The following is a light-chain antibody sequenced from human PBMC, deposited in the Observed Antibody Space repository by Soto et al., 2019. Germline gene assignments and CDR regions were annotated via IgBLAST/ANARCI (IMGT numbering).Light chain of an antibody. CDR2: DVR. J-gene: IGLJ1*01. Sequence: QSVVTPPASLSGGPGQSLPLSCPGTSGDVGGYNFVSWYQQHPGKAPKLMIYDVRNRPSGVSNRFSGSKSVNTASLTISGLQAEDEADYYCSSYTSISTYVFGTGTKVTVL. CDR1: SGDVGGYNF. CDR3: SSYTSISTYV. V-gene: IGLV2-14*01.